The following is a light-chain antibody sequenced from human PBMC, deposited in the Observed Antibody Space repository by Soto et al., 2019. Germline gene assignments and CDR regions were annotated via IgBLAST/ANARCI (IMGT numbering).Light chain of an antibody. V-gene: IGKV3-20*01. J-gene: IGKJ1*01. Sequence: IVLTQSPGTLSLSPGERATLSCRASQSVSSSYLAWYQQHRGQAPRLLIYGASSRAPGIPDRFGGSGSGTDFTLTISRLEPEDFAVYYCQQYGSSRWTFGQGTKVEIK. CDR2: GAS. CDR3: QQYGSSRWT. CDR1: QSVSSSY.